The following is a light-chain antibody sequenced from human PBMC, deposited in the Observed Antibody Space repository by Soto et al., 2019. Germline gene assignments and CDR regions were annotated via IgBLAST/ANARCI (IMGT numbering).Light chain of an antibody. Sequence: EIVLTQSPATLSLSPGERATLSCRASQSVSSYLAWYQQKPGQAPRLLIYDASNRATGIPARFSGSGSGTXXXXXXXXXXPEDFAVYYCQQRSNWPPWTFGQGTKVEIK. CDR2: DAS. J-gene: IGKJ1*01. CDR1: QSVSSY. V-gene: IGKV3-11*01. CDR3: QQRSNWPPWT.